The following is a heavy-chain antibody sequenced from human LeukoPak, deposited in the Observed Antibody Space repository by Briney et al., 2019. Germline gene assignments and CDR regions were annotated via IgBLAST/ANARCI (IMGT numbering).Heavy chain of an antibody. J-gene: IGHJ3*02. V-gene: IGHV3-33*01. CDR1: GFTFSSYG. Sequence: GRSLRLSCAASGFTFSSYGMHWVRQAPGKGLEWVAVIWYDGSNKYYADSVKGRFTISGDNSKNTLYLQMNSLRAEDTAVYYCARDDSSALDAFDIWGQGTMVTVSS. CDR2: IWYDGSNK. D-gene: IGHD3-22*01. CDR3: ARDDSSALDAFDI.